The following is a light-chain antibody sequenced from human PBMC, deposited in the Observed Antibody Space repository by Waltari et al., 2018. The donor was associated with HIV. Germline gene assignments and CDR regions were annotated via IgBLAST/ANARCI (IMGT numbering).Light chain of an antibody. Sequence: SYELAQPLSVSVALGQTARITCGGNSIGSKSVHWYQQRPGQAPVLVINRDNNRPSGIPERFSGSSAGNTATLNIIRAQAGEESEYYGQIWDSSTVVFGGGTKLTVL. CDR3: QIWDSSTVV. CDR2: RDN. J-gene: IGLJ2*01. V-gene: IGLV3-9*01. CDR1: SIGSKS.